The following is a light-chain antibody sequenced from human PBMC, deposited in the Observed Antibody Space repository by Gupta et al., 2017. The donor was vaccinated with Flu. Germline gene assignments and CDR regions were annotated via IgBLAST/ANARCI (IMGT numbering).Light chain of an antibody. CDR2: KDS. CDR3: QSTDSSGSYV. CDR1: ALPKQY. J-gene: IGLJ1*01. Sequence: SYELTQPPSVSVSPGQTARITCSGDALPKQYAYWYQQKPGQAPVLVIYKDSERPSGIPKRFSGSSSGTTVTLTISGVQAEDEADYYCQSTDSSGSYVFGTGTKVTVL. V-gene: IGLV3-25*02.